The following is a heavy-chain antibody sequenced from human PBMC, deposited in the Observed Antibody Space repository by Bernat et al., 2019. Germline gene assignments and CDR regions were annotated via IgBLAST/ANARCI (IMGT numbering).Heavy chain of an antibody. D-gene: IGHD3-10*01. CDR2: ISYDGSNK. CDR1: GFTFSSYG. Sequence: QVQLVESGGGVVQPGRSLRLSCAASGFTFSSYGMHWVRQAPGKGLEWVAVISYDGSNKYYADSVKGRFTISRDNSKNTLYLQMNSLRAEDTAVYYRAKDRGYYGSGSPLYYYYYGMDVWGQGTTVTVSS. CDR3: AKDRGYYGSGSPLYYYYYGMDV. V-gene: IGHV3-30*18. J-gene: IGHJ6*02.